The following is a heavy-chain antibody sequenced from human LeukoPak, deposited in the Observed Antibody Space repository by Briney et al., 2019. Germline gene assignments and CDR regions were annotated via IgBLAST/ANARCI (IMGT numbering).Heavy chain of an antibody. CDR1: GFTFSSYQ. CDR3: ARDHMAAITGYFDS. CDR2: IDNSGDTI. J-gene: IGHJ4*02. Sequence: HPGGSLRLSCAASGFTFSSYQMNWVRQAPGKGLEWISYIDNSGDTIFYADSVKGRFTISRDNAKNSLYLQMNSLRGEDTAVYYCARDHMAAITGYFDSWGRGTLVTVSS. D-gene: IGHD5-24*01. V-gene: IGHV3-48*03.